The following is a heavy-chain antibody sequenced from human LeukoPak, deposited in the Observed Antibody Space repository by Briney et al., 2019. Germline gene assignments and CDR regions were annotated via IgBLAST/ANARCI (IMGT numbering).Heavy chain of an antibody. V-gene: IGHV3-7*01. Sequence: SGGSLRLSCAASGFTFSSYWMSWVRQAPGKGREWVANIKQDGSEKYYVDSVKGRFTISRDNAKNSLYLQMNSLRAEDTAVYYCARVRTFVTVTTTKLYCYYYGMDVWGQGTTVTVSS. CDR1: GFTFSSYW. J-gene: IGHJ6*02. D-gene: IGHD4-11*01. CDR3: ARVRTFVTVTTTKLYCYYYGMDV. CDR2: IKQDGSEK.